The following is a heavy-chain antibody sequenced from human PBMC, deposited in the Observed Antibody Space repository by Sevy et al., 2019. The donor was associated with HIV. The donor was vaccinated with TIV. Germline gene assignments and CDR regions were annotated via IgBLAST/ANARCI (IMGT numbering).Heavy chain of an antibody. CDR1: GYTFTSDY. V-gene: IGHV1-46*01. J-gene: IGHJ4*02. D-gene: IGHD3-9*01. CDR2: INPSGGST. Sequence: ASVKVSCKASGYTFTSDYMHWVRQAPGQGLEWMGIINPSGGSTSYAQKFQGIVTMTRDTSTSTVYMELSSLRSEDTAVYYCARDSDNYDILAGYYPFDYWGQGTLVTVSS. CDR3: ARDSDNYDILAGYYPFDY.